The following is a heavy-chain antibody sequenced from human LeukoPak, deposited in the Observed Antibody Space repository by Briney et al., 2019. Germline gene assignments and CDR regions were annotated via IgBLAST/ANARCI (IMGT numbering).Heavy chain of an antibody. D-gene: IGHD4-17*01. V-gene: IGHV3-21*01. Sequence: GGSLRLSCAASGFTFSSYAMNWVRQAPGRGLEWLSSISTGTSHTYYVDSVKGRFTISRDNAKNSLYLQMNSLRAKDTAVYYCAREGTVTTGYGMDVWGQGTTVTVSS. CDR3: AREGTVTTGYGMDV. CDR2: ISTGTSHT. J-gene: IGHJ6*02. CDR1: GFTFSSYA.